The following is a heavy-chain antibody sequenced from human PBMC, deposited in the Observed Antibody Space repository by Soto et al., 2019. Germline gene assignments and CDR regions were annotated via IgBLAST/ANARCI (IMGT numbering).Heavy chain of an antibody. CDR3: ARVTTMGGY. Sequence: EVQLVESGGGLVQPGGSLRLSCAASGFRFRDYWMYWVRQPPGKGLEWVANIKQDGSEKYYVDSVKGRFTISRDNARNSLFLQMDSLRAEDTAVYFCARVTTMGGYCGQGTLVTVSS. D-gene: IGHD4-17*01. J-gene: IGHJ4*02. CDR2: IKQDGSEK. CDR1: GFRFRDYW. V-gene: IGHV3-7*01.